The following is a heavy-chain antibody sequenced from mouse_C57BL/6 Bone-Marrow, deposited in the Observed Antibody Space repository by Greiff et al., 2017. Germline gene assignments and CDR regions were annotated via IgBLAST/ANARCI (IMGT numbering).Heavy chain of an antibody. Sequence: EVQLQQSGPELVKPGASVKISCKASGYSFTDYNMNWVKQSNGKSLEWIGVINPNYGSTSYNQKFKGKATLTVDKSSSTAYMQLNSLTSEDSAVYYCSRRYDYDYAMDYWCRGPSVTVSS. D-gene: IGHD2-4*01. J-gene: IGHJ4*01. V-gene: IGHV1-39*01. CDR3: SRRYDYDYAMDY. CDR2: INPNYGST. CDR1: GYSFTDYN.